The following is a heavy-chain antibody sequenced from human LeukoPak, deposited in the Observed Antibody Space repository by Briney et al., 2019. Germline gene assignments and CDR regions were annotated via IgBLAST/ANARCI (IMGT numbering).Heavy chain of an antibody. CDR3: AREDEGFWSGYGGFDY. D-gene: IGHD3-3*01. J-gene: IGHJ4*02. CDR2: ISSSSSTI. V-gene: IGHV3-48*01. Sequence: GGSLRLSCAASGFTFSSYSMNWVRQAPGKGLEWVSYISSSSSTIYYADSVKGRFTISRDNAKNSLYLQMNSLRAEDTAVYYCAREDEGFWSGYGGFDYWGQGTLVTVSS. CDR1: GFTFSSYS.